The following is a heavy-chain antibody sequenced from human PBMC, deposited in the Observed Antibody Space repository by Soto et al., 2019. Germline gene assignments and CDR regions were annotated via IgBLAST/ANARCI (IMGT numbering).Heavy chain of an antibody. J-gene: IGHJ4*02. V-gene: IGHV4-30-4*01. CDR1: GGSISSGDYY. CDR2: IYYSGST. D-gene: IGHD4-17*01. Sequence: PSETLSLTCTVSGGSISSGDYYWSWIRQPPGKGLEWIGYIYYSGSTYYNTSLKSRVTISVDTSKNQFSLKLSSVTAADTAVYYCASNSYGDYYFDYWGQGTLVTVSS. CDR3: ASNSYGDYYFDY.